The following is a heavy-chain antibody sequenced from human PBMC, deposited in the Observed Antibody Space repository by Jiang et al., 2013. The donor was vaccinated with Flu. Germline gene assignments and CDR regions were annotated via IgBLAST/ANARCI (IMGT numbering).Heavy chain of an antibody. D-gene: IGHD3-10*01. V-gene: IGHV4-39*01. CDR1: GDSISSSSST. CDR3: AKTWFGERPHAFDI. Sequence: SGDSISSSSSTGAGSASPPGKGLEWIGNIYYSGSTYYNPSLKSRVTISVDTSKNQFSLKLTSVTAADTAVYYCAKTWFGERPHAFDIWGQGTMVTVSS. J-gene: IGHJ3*02. CDR2: IYYSGST.